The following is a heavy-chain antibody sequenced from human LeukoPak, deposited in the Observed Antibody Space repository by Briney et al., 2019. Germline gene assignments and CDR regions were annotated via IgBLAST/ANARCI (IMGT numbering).Heavy chain of an antibody. Sequence: TSETLSLTCAVFGGSFSDYYWSWIRQPPGKGLEWIGEIHHSGSTKYNPSLKSRVNIFVDTFKNQFSLKVSSVTAADTAVYYCARGDYSSSTRCYSCWFDPWGQGTLVTVSS. D-gene: IGHD2-2*02. CDR1: GGSFSDYY. V-gene: IGHV4-34*01. J-gene: IGHJ5*02. CDR3: ARGDYSSSTRCYSCWFDP. CDR2: IHHSGST.